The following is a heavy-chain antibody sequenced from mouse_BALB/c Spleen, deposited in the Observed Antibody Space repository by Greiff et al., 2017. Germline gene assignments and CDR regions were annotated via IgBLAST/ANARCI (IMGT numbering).Heavy chain of an antibody. CDR2: IYPYNGGT. CDR3: ARGGVRLYYFDY. D-gene: IGHD1-1*01. J-gene: IGHJ2*01. Sequence: EVHLVESGPELVKPGASVKISCKASGYTFTDYNMHWVKQSHGKSLEWIGYIYPYNGGTGYNQKFKSKATLTVDNSSSTAYMELRSLTSEDSAVYYCARGGVRLYYFDYWGQGTTLTVSS. V-gene: IGHV1S29*02. CDR1: GYTFTDYN.